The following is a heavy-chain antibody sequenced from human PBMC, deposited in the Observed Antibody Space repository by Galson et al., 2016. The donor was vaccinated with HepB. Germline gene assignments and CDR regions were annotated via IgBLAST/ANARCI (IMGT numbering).Heavy chain of an antibody. CDR1: GVSISSSTYY. D-gene: IGHD5-24*01. J-gene: IGHJ4*02. CDR3: ARHRANFPADFDS. V-gene: IGHV4-39*01. Sequence: ETLSLPCSVSGVSISSSTYYWGWIRQPPGKGLEWIGTIYYTGTTYKKSSLRSRVIISVATSKNQFSLKVSSVTAADTAVYYCARHRANFPADFDSWGQGTLVTVSS. CDR2: IYYTGTT.